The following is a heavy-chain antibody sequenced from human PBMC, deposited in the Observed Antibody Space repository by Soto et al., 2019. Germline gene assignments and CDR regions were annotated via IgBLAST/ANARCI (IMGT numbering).Heavy chain of an antibody. CDR3: ARAYYYGSGSPDNWFDP. CDR1: GGTFSSYA. Sequence: QVQLVQSGAEVKKPGSSVKVSCKASGGTFSSYAISWVRQAPGQGLEWMGGIIPTFGTANYAQKFQGRVTITADESTSTAYMELSSLRSEDTAVYYCARAYYYGSGSPDNWFDPWGQGTLVTVSS. D-gene: IGHD3-10*01. V-gene: IGHV1-69*01. J-gene: IGHJ5*02. CDR2: IIPTFGTA.